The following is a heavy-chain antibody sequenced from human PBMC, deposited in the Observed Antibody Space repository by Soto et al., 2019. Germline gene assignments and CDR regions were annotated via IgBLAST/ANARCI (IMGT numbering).Heavy chain of an antibody. CDR1: GYTFSSYA. V-gene: IGHV1-3*01. CDR2: INAGNGNT. CDR3: GRDLLATDNSGYCFDS. Sequence: ASVKVSCKASGYTFSSYAIHWVRQAPGQRLEWMGWINAGNGNTKYSQKFQGRVTITRDTSASTAYLELSSLRSEDTAVYYCGRDLLATDNSGYCFDSWGQGTLVTVPS. J-gene: IGHJ4*02. D-gene: IGHD3-22*01.